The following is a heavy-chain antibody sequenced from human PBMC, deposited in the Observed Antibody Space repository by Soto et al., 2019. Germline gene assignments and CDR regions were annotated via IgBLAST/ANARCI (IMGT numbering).Heavy chain of an antibody. Sequence: GGSLRLSCAASGFTFSSYAMSWVRQAPGKGLEWVSAISGSGGSTYYADSVKGRFTISRDNSKNTLYLQMNSLRAEDTAVYYCAKDYSHSYYYDSSGCLDYWGQGTQVTVSS. CDR3: AKDYSHSYYYDSSGCLDY. D-gene: IGHD3-22*01. CDR1: GFTFSSYA. V-gene: IGHV3-23*01. CDR2: ISGSGGST. J-gene: IGHJ4*02.